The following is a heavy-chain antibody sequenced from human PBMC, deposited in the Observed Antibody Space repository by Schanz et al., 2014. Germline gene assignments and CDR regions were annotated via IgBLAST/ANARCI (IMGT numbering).Heavy chain of an antibody. J-gene: IGHJ5*02. CDR2: IYTSGST. CDR3: AREPLSGYNWFDP. CDR1: GGSISSGTYY. V-gene: IGHV4-61*02. Sequence: QVQLQESGPGLVKPSQTLSLTCIVSGGSISSGTYYWSWLRQPAGKGLEWIGRIYTSGSTNYNPSLKSRVSIALDAPNSQFSLKLSSVPAADTAVYYCAREPLSGYNWFDPWGQGSLVTVSS. D-gene: IGHD6-25*01.